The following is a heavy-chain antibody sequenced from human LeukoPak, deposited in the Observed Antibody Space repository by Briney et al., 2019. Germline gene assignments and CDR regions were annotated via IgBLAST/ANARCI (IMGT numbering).Heavy chain of an antibody. Sequence: PSETLSLTCTVSGGSISSYYWSWIRKPPGKGMEWIGYIYYSGSTNYNPPLKSRVTISVDTSKNQFSLKLSSVTATDTAVYYCHFKYCSSSTCFYYFDYWGQGTLVTVSS. J-gene: IGHJ4*02. CDR1: GGSISSYY. V-gene: IGHV4-59*08. CDR3: HFKYCSSSTCFYYFDY. D-gene: IGHD2-2*01. CDR2: IYYSGST.